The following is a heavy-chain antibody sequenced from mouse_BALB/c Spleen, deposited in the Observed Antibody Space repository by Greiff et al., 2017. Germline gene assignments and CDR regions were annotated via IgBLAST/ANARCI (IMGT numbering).Heavy chain of an antibody. CDR3: TKGYYRYDDGDYYAMDY. V-gene: IGHV6-6*02. CDR1: GFTFSSYW. D-gene: IGHD2-14*01. Sequence: EVHLVESGGGLVQPGGSMKLSCVASGFTFSSYWMSWVRQSPEKGLEWVAEIRLKSDNYATHYAESVKGKFTISRDDSKSRLYLQMNSLRAEDTGIYYCTKGYYRYDDGDYYAMDYWGQGTSVTVSS. CDR2: IRLKSDNYAT. J-gene: IGHJ4*01.